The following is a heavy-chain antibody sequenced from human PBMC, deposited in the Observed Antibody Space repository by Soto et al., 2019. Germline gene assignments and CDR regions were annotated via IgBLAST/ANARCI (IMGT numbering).Heavy chain of an antibody. CDR3: ASGGKLERRGNGDYYGMDV. D-gene: IGHD1-1*01. Sequence: QVQLVQSGAEVKKPGASVKVSCKASGYTFTSYDINWVRQATGQGLEWMGWMNPNSGNTGYAQKYQGRVTMTRNTSISTAYMELSSLISEATAVYYCASGGKLERRGNGDYYGMDVWGPGNTVTVSS. J-gene: IGHJ6*02. V-gene: IGHV1-8*01. CDR2: MNPNSGNT. CDR1: GYTFTSYD.